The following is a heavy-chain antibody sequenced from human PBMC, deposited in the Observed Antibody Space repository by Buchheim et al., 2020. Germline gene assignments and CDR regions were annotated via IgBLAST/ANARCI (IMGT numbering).Heavy chain of an antibody. CDR3: ARSRTAGTYYFDY. V-gene: IGHV3-48*01. CDR2: IGSSGSAK. Sequence: EVQLVESGGSLVQPGGSLRLSCAASGFSFSSYTMNWVRQAPGKGLEWVSYIGSSGSAKYYADSVKGRFTISRDNANNSLYLQMNSLRVEDTAVYYCARSRTAGTYYFDYWGQGAL. CDR1: GFSFSSYT. J-gene: IGHJ4*02. D-gene: IGHD6-19*01.